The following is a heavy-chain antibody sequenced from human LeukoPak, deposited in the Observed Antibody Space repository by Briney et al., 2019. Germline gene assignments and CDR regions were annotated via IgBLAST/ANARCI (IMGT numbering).Heavy chain of an antibody. CDR3: ARVSERRGWFDP. V-gene: IGHV4-59*11. J-gene: IGHJ5*02. CDR1: GASISSHY. D-gene: IGHD1-1*01. CDR2: IYSSGGT. Sequence: SETLSLTCTVFGASISSHYWSWIRQSPGKGLEWIGDIYSSGGTNYRASLDSRVTISLDTSKSQFSLNLRSVTAADTAVYYCARVSERRGWFDPWGQGTWSPSPQ.